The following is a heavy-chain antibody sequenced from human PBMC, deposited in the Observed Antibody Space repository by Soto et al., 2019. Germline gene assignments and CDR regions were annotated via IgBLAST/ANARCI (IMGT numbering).Heavy chain of an antibody. J-gene: IGHJ3*02. CDR2: IYWDDDK. Sequence: QITLKESGPTLVKPTQTLTLTCTVSGFSLSTSGMGVAWIRQPPGKALEWLTLIYWDDDKRYSPSLKSRVTITNDTYKLEVVITMTNMDPVDTCTYDCAVRRQWLGFDMWGQGTMVTVSS. D-gene: IGHD6-19*01. CDR1: GFSLSTSGMG. CDR3: AVRRQWLGFDM. V-gene: IGHV2-5*02.